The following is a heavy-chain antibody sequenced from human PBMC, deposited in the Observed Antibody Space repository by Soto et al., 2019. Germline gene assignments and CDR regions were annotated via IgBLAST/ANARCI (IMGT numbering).Heavy chain of an antibody. Sequence: ASVKVSCKASGYTFTDYALHWVRQAPGQRLEWMGWITPGDGNTKYSQKFQGTVTITRDTSASTAYMELSSLRSEDTAVYYCARDQGYYDSSGYSDYWGQGTLVTVSS. CDR2: ITPGDGNT. D-gene: IGHD3-22*01. J-gene: IGHJ4*02. CDR3: ARDQGYYDSSGYSDY. V-gene: IGHV1-3*01. CDR1: GYTFTDYA.